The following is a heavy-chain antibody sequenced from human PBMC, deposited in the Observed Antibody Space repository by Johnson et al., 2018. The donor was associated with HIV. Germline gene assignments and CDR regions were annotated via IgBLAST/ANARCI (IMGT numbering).Heavy chain of an antibody. CDR3: ARGGGYCGGDCNAFDI. CDR2: ISYDGGDK. CDR1: GFTFSSYA. V-gene: IGHV3-30*04. Sequence: QVQLVESGGGVVQPGGSLRLSCAASGFTFSSYAMHWVRQAPAKGLEWVAIISYDGGDKDYADSVKGRFTISRDSSKNTLYLQMNSLRVEDTAVYYCARGGGYCGGDCNAFDIWGQGTMVTVSS. J-gene: IGHJ3*02. D-gene: IGHD2-21*02.